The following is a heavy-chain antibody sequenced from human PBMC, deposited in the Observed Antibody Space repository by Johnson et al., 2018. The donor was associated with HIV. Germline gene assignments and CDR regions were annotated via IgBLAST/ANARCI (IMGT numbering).Heavy chain of an antibody. Sequence: QVQLVESGGGLVKPGGSLRLSCAASGFTFSDYYMSWIRQAPGKGLEWISYISPSGTVVYYADSVKGRFTISRDNAKKSLYVQMKGLRAADTALYYCARGGSDAFDIWGQGTMVTVSS. D-gene: IGHD3-16*01. CDR2: ISPSGTVV. CDR3: ARGGSDAFDI. J-gene: IGHJ3*02. CDR1: GFTFSDYY. V-gene: IGHV3-11*04.